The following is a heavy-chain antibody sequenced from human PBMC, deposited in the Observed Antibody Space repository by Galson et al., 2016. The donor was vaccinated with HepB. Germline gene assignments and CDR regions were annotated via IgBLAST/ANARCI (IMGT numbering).Heavy chain of an antibody. V-gene: IGHV5-51*01. D-gene: IGHD6-19*01. CDR3: ARHSGQWPLDD. Sequence: QSGAEVKKSGESLKISCKGSGYIFTNYWIAWVRQMPGRGLEWMGIIYPGDSDTKYNPSFQGQVTISADKSITTAYLQWSSLKASDTAMYYCARHSGQWPLDDWGQGTLVTVSS. CDR2: IYPGDSDT. J-gene: IGHJ4*02. CDR1: GYIFTNYW.